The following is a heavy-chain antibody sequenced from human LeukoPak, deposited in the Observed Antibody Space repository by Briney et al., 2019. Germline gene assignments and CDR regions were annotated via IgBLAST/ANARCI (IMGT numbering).Heavy chain of an antibody. CDR1: GGSISSSSYY. D-gene: IGHD6-19*01. Sequence: PSETLSLTCTVSGGSISSSSYYWGWIRQPPGKGLEWIGSIYYSGSTYYNPSLKSRVTISVDTSKNQFSLKLSSVTAADTAVYYCARHNAQWLDDAFDIWGQGTTVTVSS. CDR2: IYYSGST. CDR3: ARHNAQWLDDAFDI. J-gene: IGHJ3*02. V-gene: IGHV4-39*07.